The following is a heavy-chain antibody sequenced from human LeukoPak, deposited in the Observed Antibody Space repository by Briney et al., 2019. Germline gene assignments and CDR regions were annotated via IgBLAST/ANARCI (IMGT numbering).Heavy chain of an antibody. CDR2: ISRSGST. V-gene: IGHV4-34*01. D-gene: IGHD3-16*01. CDR1: GGSFSDYY. CDR3: AGGADTVWEAGVY. Sequence: PSEALSLTCAVYGGSFSDYYWSRIRQPPGKGLEWIGEISRSGSTNSNPSLKSRVTISVDTSKSQFSLKLTSVSAADTAVYYCAGGADTVWEAGVYWGQGTLVTVS. J-gene: IGHJ4*02.